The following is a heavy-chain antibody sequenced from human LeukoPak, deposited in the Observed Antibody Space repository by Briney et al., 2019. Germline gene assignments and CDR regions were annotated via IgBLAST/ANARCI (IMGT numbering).Heavy chain of an antibody. J-gene: IGHJ6*03. V-gene: IGHV3-72*01. D-gene: IGHD3-22*01. Sequence: TGGSLRLSCAASGFTFSDHYMDWVRQAPGKGLEWVGRTRNKANSYTTEYAASVKGRFTISRDDSKNSLYLQMNSLKTEDTAVYYCARAGRLLLRRIYYYYYYMDVWGKGTTVTVSS. CDR1: GFTFSDHY. CDR2: TRNKANSYTT. CDR3: ARAGRLLLRRIYYYYYYMDV.